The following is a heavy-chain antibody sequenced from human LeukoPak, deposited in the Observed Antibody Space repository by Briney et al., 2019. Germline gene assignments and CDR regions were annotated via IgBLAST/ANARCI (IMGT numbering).Heavy chain of an antibody. V-gene: IGHV3-11*01. CDR3: ARDRVAARSVDY. Sequence: GGSLRLSCATSGFTFSDYYMSWIRQAPGKGLEWVSYISSSGSTIYYADSVKGRFTISRDNAKNSLYLQMNSLRAEDTAVYYCARDRVAARSVDYWGQGTLVTVSS. D-gene: IGHD6-6*01. CDR1: GFTFSDYY. CDR2: ISSSGSTI. J-gene: IGHJ4*02.